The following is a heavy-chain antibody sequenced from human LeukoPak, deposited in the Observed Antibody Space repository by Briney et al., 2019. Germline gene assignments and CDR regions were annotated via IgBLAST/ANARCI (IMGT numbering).Heavy chain of an antibody. CDR3: ARRRESSGLIFDY. Sequence: GASVKVSCKASGGTFSSYAISWVRQAHGQGLEWMGMIIPIFGTANYAQKFQGRVTITTDESTSTAYMELSSLRSEDTAVYYCARRRESSGLIFDYWGQGTLVTVSS. J-gene: IGHJ4*02. V-gene: IGHV1-69*05. D-gene: IGHD6-19*01. CDR1: GGTFSSYA. CDR2: IIPIFGTA.